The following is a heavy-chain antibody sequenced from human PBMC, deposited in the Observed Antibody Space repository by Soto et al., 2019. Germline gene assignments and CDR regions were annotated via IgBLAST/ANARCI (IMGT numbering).Heavy chain of an antibody. J-gene: IGHJ4*02. CDR2: ISYDGSNK. CDR1: GFTFSSYA. Sequence: QVQLVESGGGVVQPGRSLRLSCAASGFTFSSYAMHWVRQAPGKGLEWVAVISYDGSNKYYADSVKGRFTISRDNSKNTLYLQMNSLRAEDTAVYYCARTSGRWRGDWVGFFDYWGQGTLVTVSS. CDR3: ARTSGRWRGDWVGFFDY. V-gene: IGHV3-30-3*01. D-gene: IGHD3-9*01.